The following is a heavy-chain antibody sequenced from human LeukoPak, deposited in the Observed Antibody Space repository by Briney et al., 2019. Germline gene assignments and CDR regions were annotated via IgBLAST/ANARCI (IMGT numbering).Heavy chain of an antibody. J-gene: IGHJ4*02. V-gene: IGHV4-61*02. CDR1: GNSISSGDNY. CDR3: ARASYSYDINGWVPFDY. Sequence: PSETLSLTRTVSGNSISSGDNYWRWIRQPAGKGLEWIGRIYTSGSTNYNPSLKSRVTISGDTSKNQFSLRLSSVTAADTAVYYCARASYSYDINGWVPFDYWGQGTLVTVSS. D-gene: IGHD3-22*01. CDR2: IYTSGST.